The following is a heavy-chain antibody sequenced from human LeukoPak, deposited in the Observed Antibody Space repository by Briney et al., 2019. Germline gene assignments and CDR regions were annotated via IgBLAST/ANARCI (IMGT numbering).Heavy chain of an antibody. D-gene: IGHD2-2*01. V-gene: IGHV3-30*02. CDR3: VKDHGVPAAFVPGY. Sequence: QSGGSLRLSCAASGFTFSSYDMHWVRQTPGKGLEWVSFIRFDGSNKYYGDSVKGRFTISRDNSKNTLDLQMNSLRADDTAVYYCVKDHGVPAAFVPGYWGQGTVVSVSS. J-gene: IGHJ4*02. CDR2: IRFDGSNK. CDR1: GFTFSSYD.